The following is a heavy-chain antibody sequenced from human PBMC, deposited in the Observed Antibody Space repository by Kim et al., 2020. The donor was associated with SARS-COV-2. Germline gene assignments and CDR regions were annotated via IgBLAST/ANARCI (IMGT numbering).Heavy chain of an antibody. CDR2: ISYDGSNK. CDR3: AKSSSSSVGDFDY. V-gene: IGHV3-30*18. D-gene: IGHD6-6*01. CDR1: GFTFSSYG. J-gene: IGHJ4*02. Sequence: GGSLRLSCAASGFTFSSYGMHWVRQAPGKGLEWVAVISYDGSNKYYADSVKGRFTISRDNSKNTLYLQMNSLRAEDTAVYYCAKSSSSSVGDFDYWGQGTLVTVSS.